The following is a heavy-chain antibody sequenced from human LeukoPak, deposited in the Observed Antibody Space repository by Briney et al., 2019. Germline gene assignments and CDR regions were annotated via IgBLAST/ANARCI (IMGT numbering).Heavy chain of an antibody. J-gene: IGHJ4*02. CDR3: AKWLHALDY. CDR2: ISYDGSNQ. D-gene: IGHD6-19*01. V-gene: IGHV3-30*18. CDR1: RFTFNDYG. Sequence: GGSLRLSCTASRFTFNDYGMHWVRQAPGKGLEWVAFISYDGSNQYYAASLKGRFTISRDNSKNTLYLQVNSLRGEDTAVYYCAKWLHALDYWGQGTLVTVSS.